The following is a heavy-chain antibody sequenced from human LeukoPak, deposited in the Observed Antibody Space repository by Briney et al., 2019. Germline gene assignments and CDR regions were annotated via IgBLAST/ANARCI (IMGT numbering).Heavy chain of an antibody. CDR3: ARDYYYDSSGYFENWFDP. D-gene: IGHD3-22*01. J-gene: IGHJ5*02. CDR2: IIPILGIA. CDR1: GYTFTSYG. V-gene: IGHV1-69*04. Sequence: GASVKVSCKASGYTFTSYGISWVRQAPGQGLEWMGRIIPILGIANYAQKFQGRVTITADKSTSTAYMELSSLRSEDTAVYYCARDYYYDSSGYFENWFDPWGQGTLVTVSS.